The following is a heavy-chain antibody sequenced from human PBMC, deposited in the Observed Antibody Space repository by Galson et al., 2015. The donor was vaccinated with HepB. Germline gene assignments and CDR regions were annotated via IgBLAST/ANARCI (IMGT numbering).Heavy chain of an antibody. CDR1: GFTFSSYS. CDR2: ISSSSSTI. Sequence: SLRLSCAASGFTFSSYSMNWVRQAPGKGLEWVSYISSSSSTIYYADSVKGRFTISRDNAKNSLYLQMNSLRDEDTAVYYCARDFSVDTAMVIVDWFDPWGQGTLVTVSS. CDR3: ARDFSVDTAMVIVDWFDP. J-gene: IGHJ5*02. V-gene: IGHV3-48*02. D-gene: IGHD5-18*01.